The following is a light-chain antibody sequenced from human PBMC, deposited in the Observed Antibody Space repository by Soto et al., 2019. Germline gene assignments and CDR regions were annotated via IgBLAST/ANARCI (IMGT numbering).Light chain of an antibody. Sequence: QSVLPQPPSASGTPGQRVTVSCSVSSSSIGSNYVYWYQQLPGTAPNLLVYRNDQRPSGVPDRLSGCRSGTSAALAISGLRYEDEDIYYCGTWVDSMSVDVFGAGTKLTVL. J-gene: IGLJ1*01. V-gene: IGLV1-47*01. CDR3: GTWVDSMSVDV. CDR1: SSSIGSNY. CDR2: RND.